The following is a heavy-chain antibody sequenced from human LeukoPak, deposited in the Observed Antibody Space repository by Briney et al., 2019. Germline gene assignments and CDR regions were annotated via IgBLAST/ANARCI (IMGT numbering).Heavy chain of an antibody. Sequence: PGGSLRLSCAASGFTFSGHWMYWVRQAPGKGLVWVSRINSAGSSTAYAAFVKGRFTISRDNAKNTLFLQMNSLRVEDTAVYHCVRGNDHWGQGTLVTVSS. CDR2: INSAGSST. CDR3: VRGNDH. V-gene: IGHV3-74*01. CDR1: GFTFSGHW. J-gene: IGHJ5*02.